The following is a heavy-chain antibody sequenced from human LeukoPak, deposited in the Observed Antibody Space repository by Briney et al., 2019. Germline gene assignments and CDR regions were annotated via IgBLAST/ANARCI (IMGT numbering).Heavy chain of an antibody. CDR3: ARGTGGHFDY. D-gene: IGHD1-26*01. V-gene: IGHV4-4*02. J-gene: IGHJ4*02. CDR1: GGSISSSKW. Sequence: PSETLSLTCTVSGGSISSSKWWGWVRQPPGKGLEWIGEIDRSGSTNYNPSLKSRVTISVDTSKNQFSLKLSSVTAADTAVYYCARGTGGHFDYWGQGTLVTVSS. CDR2: IDRSGST.